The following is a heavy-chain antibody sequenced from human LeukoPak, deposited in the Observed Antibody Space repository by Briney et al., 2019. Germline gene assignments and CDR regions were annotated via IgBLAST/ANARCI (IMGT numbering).Heavy chain of an antibody. Sequence: SGPTLVKPTQTLTLTCTLSGFSLSTSGVGVGWLRHPPGKALEWLALIYWDDDKRYSPSLKSRLTITKDTSKNQVVLTMTNMDPVDTATYYCAHVPYGGYHFDYWGQGTLVTVSS. CDR1: GFSLSTSGVG. J-gene: IGHJ4*02. CDR3: AHVPYGGYHFDY. CDR2: IYWDDDK. D-gene: IGHD5-12*01. V-gene: IGHV2-5*02.